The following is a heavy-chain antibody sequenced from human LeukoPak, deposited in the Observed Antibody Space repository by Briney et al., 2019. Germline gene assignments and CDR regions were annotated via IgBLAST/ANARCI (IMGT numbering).Heavy chain of an antibody. J-gene: IGHJ4*02. CDR1: GYTLTELS. Sequence: GASVKVSCKVSGYTLTELSMHWVRQAPGQGLEWMGWINPNSGGSNYAQKFQGRVTMTLDTSISTAHMEMDRLRSDDTAVYYCAREVRIGEFGYWGQGTLVTVSS. CDR3: AREVRIGEFGY. CDR2: INPNSGGS. D-gene: IGHD2-15*01. V-gene: IGHV1-2*02.